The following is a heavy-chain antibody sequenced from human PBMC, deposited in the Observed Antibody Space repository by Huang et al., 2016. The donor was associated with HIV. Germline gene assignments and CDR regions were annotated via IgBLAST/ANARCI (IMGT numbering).Heavy chain of an antibody. CDR2: IKTNAGSP. CDR3: ARVGIGVY. CDR1: GYTFATYG. J-gene: IGHJ4*02. D-gene: IGHD1-20*01. V-gene: IGHV7-4-1*02. Sequence: QVQLVQSGSELKKPGASVNVSCKASGYTFATYGINWVRQAPGQGLEWMGWIKTNAGSPTYAQGFTGRFVCSLDTSVTTAYLLISSLKAEDTAVYYCARVGIGVYWGQGTQVTVSS.